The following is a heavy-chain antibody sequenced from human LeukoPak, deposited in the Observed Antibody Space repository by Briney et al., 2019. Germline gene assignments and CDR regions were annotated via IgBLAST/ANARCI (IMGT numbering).Heavy chain of an antibody. CDR2: ISSSSSYI. J-gene: IGHJ4*02. Sequence: GGSLRLSCAASGFTFSSYEMNWVRQAPGKGLEWVSSISSSSSYIYYADSVKGRFTISRDNAKNSLYLQMNSLRAEDTAVYYCASSSSRRDYWGQGTLVTVSS. D-gene: IGHD6-13*01. CDR3: ASSSSRRDY. V-gene: IGHV3-21*01. CDR1: GFTFSSYE.